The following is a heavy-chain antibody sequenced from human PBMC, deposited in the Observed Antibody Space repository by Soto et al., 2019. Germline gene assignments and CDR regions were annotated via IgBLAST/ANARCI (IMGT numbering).Heavy chain of an antibody. D-gene: IGHD3-22*01. CDR2: INHSGST. Sequence: SETLSLTCAVYGGSFSGYYWSWIRQPPGKGLEWIGEINHSGSTNYNPSLKSRVTISVDTSKNQFSLKLSSVTAADTAVYYCARAGEIYYDSSGYYRNYYGMDVWGQGPPITVSS. CDR3: ARAGEIYYDSSGYYRNYYGMDV. CDR1: GGSFSGYY. J-gene: IGHJ6*02. V-gene: IGHV4-34*01.